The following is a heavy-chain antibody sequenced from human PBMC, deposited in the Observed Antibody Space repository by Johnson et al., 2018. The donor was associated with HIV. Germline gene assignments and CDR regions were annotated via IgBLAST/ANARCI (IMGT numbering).Heavy chain of an antibody. V-gene: IGHV3-20*04. CDR2: ISWNSGSI. Sequence: VQLVESGGGVVQPGGSLRLSCAASGFTFTNAWMNWVRQAPGKGLEWVSGISWNSGSIGYADSVKGRFTISRDNAKNSLYLQMNSLRAEDTAVFYCARGNSVAARIGAFDIWGQGTMVTVSS. CDR3: ARGNSVAARIGAFDI. D-gene: IGHD6-6*01. J-gene: IGHJ3*02. CDR1: GFTFTNAW.